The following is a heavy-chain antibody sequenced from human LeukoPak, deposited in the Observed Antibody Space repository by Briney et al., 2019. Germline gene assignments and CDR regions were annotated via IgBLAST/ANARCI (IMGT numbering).Heavy chain of an antibody. J-gene: IGHJ4*02. CDR1: GITFGTYP. V-gene: IGHV3-23*01. CDR2: MSGSGASI. Sequence: GESLRLSCAASGITFGTYPMSWVRQAPGKGLEWVSAMSGSGASIYYADFVKGRCTISRDNSKNTLYLQMNSLRAQDTAVYFCAKVHLPIGDSSGYAKFDNWGQGTLVIVSS. D-gene: IGHD3-22*01. CDR3: AKVHLPIGDSSGYAKFDN.